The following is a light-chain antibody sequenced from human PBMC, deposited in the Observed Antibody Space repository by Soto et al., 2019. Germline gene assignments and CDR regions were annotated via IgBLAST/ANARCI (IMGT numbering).Light chain of an antibody. Sequence: EIVMTQSPATLSVSPGERVTFSCRASQSVTTNLAWYQHKPGQAPRLLISGSSTGATGIPARFSGSGSGTEFTRTINSLQSEDFAVYYCQQYDNWPVTFGGGTKVEIK. CDR3: QQYDNWPVT. J-gene: IGKJ4*01. CDR2: GSS. CDR1: QSVTTN. V-gene: IGKV3-15*01.